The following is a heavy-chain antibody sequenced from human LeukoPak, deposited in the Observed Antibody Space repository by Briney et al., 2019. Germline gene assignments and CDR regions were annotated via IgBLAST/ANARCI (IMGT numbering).Heavy chain of an antibody. V-gene: IGHV3-7*01. J-gene: IGHJ4*02. CDR3: ARDSAGNDY. Sequence: GGPVSLFCAASGFTYSTYCMSCLRQAPGEGLEWVANIKQDGSEKYYVDSVKGRFTISRDNAKNSLYLQMNSLRAEDTAMYYCARDSAGNDYWGQGTLVTVSS. CDR2: IKQDGSEK. D-gene: IGHD6-13*01. CDR1: GFTYSTYC.